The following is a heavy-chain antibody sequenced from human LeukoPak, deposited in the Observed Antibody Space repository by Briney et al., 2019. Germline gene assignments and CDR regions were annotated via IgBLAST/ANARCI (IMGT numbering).Heavy chain of an antibody. CDR3: AKDMSIREDYNSPGYFDY. Sequence: PGRSLRLSCAASGFNFDDYSMHWVRQAPGKGLEWVSGMSWNSNDKGYADSVRGRFTISRDNAKNSLYLHMNSLRAEDTALYYCAKDMSIREDYNSPGYFDYWGQGTLVTVSS. J-gene: IGHJ4*02. V-gene: IGHV3-9*01. CDR2: MSWNSNDK. D-gene: IGHD5-24*01. CDR1: GFNFDDYS.